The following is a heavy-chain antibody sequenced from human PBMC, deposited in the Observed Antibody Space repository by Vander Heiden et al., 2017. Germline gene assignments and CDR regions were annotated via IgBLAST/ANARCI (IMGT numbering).Heavy chain of an antibody. V-gene: IGHV1-69*01. CDR1: GGTFRGDA. D-gene: IGHD6-13*01. CDR3: ARDLRGSSWYGGFDY. J-gene: IGHJ4*02. CDR2: IIPIFGTA. Sequence: QVQLVQSGAEVKKPGSSVKVSCKASGGTFRGDAISWVRQAPGQGLEWMGGIIPIFGTANYAQKFQGRVTITADESTSTAYMELSSLRSEDTAVYYCARDLRGSSWYGGFDYWGQGTLVTVSS.